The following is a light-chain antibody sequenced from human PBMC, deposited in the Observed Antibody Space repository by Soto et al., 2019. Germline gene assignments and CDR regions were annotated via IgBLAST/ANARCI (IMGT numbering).Light chain of an antibody. J-gene: IGKJ1*01. CDR1: QSISSN. CDR3: QQYNNWPRT. CDR2: GAQ. V-gene: IGKV3-15*01. Sequence: IVLTQAPASLSVAPGERRTLSCTASQSISSNLSWYQQNPGQAPRLLIYGAQNRATGLTAGFSGSGSGAEFTLTISSLQPQDSAAYYCQQYNNWPRTFGPGTKVDIK.